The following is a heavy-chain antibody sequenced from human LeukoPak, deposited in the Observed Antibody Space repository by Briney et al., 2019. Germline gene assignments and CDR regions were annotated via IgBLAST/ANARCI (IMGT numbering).Heavy chain of an antibody. CDR3: ARQPYYDFWSGPNWFDP. D-gene: IGHD3-3*01. V-gene: IGHV5-51*01. J-gene: IGHJ5*02. Sequence: NSGESLKISCKGSGYSFTSYWIGWVRQMPGKGLEWMGIIYPGDSDTRYSPSFQGQVTISADKSISTAYLQWSSLKASDTAMYYCARQPYYDFWSGPNWFDPWGQGTLVTVSS. CDR2: IYPGDSDT. CDR1: GYSFTSYW.